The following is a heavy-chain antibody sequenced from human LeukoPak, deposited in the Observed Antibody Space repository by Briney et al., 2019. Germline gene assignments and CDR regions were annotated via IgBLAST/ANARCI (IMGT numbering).Heavy chain of an antibody. CDR3: ASVASEWWLRSNDAFDI. D-gene: IGHD5-12*01. CDR2: ISAYNGNT. Sequence: ASVKVSCKASGYTFTSYGISWVRQAPGQGLEWMGWISAYNGNTNYAQKLQGRVTMTTDTSTSTAYMELRSLRSDDTAVYYCASVASEWWLRSNDAFDIWGQGTMVTVSS. V-gene: IGHV1-18*01. CDR1: GYTFTSYG. J-gene: IGHJ3*02.